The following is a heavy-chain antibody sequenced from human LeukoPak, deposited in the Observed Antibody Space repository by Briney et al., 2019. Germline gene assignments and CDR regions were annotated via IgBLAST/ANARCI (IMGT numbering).Heavy chain of an antibody. D-gene: IGHD6-19*01. Sequence: PGGSLRLSCAASGFTLSSYSMNWARQAPGKGLKWVSSISSSSSYIYYADSVKGRFTISRDNAKNSLYLQMNSLRAEDTAVYYCARGSGEQWLVGTWYFDLWGRGTLVTVSS. J-gene: IGHJ2*01. V-gene: IGHV3-21*01. CDR1: GFTLSSYS. CDR2: ISSSSSYI. CDR3: ARGSGEQWLVGTWYFDL.